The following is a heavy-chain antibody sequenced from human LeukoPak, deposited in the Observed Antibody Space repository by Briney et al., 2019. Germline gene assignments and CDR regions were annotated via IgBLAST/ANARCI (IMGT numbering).Heavy chain of an antibody. CDR2: INQSGST. CDR1: GGSFSGYY. CDR3: ARDYGDSRNYNWFDP. J-gene: IGHJ5*02. Sequence: SETLSLTCAVYGGSFSGYYWSWMRQPPGEGLEWIGDINQSGSTTYNPSLKSRVAILVDTSKNQFSLELTSVTAADTAVYYCARDYGDSRNYNWFDPWGQGTLVTVSS. V-gene: IGHV4-34*01. D-gene: IGHD4-17*01.